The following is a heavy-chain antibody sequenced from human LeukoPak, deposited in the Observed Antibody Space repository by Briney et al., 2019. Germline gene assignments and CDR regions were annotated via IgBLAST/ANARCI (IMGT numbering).Heavy chain of an antibody. V-gene: IGHV3-23*01. D-gene: IGHD3-16*01. CDR1: GFTFSSYA. CDR2: ITSSGGDT. J-gene: IGHJ4*02. CDR3: ARGSRGTYDC. Sequence: GGSLRLSCAASGFTFSSYALAWVRQAPGKGPEWVSSITSSGGDTYYVDSVKGRFTISRDNSKNTLYLQMNSLRAEDTAVYYCARGSRGTYDCWGQGTLVTVSS.